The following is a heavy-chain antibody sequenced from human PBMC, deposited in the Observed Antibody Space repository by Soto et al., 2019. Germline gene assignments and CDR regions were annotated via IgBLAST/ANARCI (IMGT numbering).Heavy chain of an antibody. CDR1: GFTFSTYW. Sequence: EVQLVESGGGLVQPGGSLRLSCAASGFTFSTYWMHWVRQAPGKGLVWVSHINTDGSSPTYADSVKGRFTIARDNAKTTLHQEMNRLRAEDTDGDYGAREAHLDYWGQGTLVTVSS. J-gene: IGHJ4*02. V-gene: IGHV3-74*01. CDR3: AREAHLDY. CDR2: INTDGSSP.